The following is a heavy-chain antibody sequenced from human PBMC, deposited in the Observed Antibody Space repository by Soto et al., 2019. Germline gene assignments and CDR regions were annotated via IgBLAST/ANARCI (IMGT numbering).Heavy chain of an antibody. CDR3: ARLVYDTRLNYMYFDF. CDR1: GASISSGNW. Sequence: SETLSLTCAVSGASISSGNWWAWVRQTPQRGLEYIGEIFHDGTANYYPSFERRVAISVDTSKNQFSLKLTSVTAADTAIYFCARLVYDTRLNYMYFDFWGQGALVTVSS. CDR2: IFHDGTA. J-gene: IGHJ4*02. D-gene: IGHD3-10*01. V-gene: IGHV4-4*02.